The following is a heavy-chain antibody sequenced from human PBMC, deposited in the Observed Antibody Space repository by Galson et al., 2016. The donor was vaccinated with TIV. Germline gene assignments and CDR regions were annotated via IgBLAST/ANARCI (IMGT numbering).Heavy chain of an antibody. V-gene: IGHV3-23*01. J-gene: IGHJ4*02. Sequence: SLRLSCAAAGFRFFDFEMSWVRQAPGKGLEWVSGISAGATNTYYADSVKGRFTISRDNSQNKVFLEMDSLRVDDTAVYYCAKDRGYFEGFDHWGPGTLVTVSS. CDR1: GFRFFDFE. D-gene: IGHD6-25*01. CDR3: AKDRGYFEGFDH. CDR2: ISAGATNT.